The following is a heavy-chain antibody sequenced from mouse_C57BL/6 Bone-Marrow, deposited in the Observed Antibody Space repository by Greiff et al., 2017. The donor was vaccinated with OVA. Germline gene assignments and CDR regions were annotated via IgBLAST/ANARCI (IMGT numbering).Heavy chain of an antibody. J-gene: IGHJ2*01. D-gene: IGHD4-1*01. CDR3: ARLGRHYFDY. Sequence: EVKLQQSGPELVKPGASVKISCKASGYTFTDYYMNWVKQSHGKSLEWIGDINPNNGGTSYNQKFKGKATLTVDKSSSTAYMELRSLTSEDSAVYYCARLGRHYFDYWGQGTTLTVSS. V-gene: IGHV1-26*01. CDR2: INPNNGGT. CDR1: GYTFTDYY.